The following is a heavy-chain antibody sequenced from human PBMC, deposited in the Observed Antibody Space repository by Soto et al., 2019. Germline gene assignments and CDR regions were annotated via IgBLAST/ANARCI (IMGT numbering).Heavy chain of an antibody. D-gene: IGHD2-2*01. V-gene: IGHV4-4*02. CDR3: GRVRQYCSGTSCYLDP. CDR1: GGSISSSNW. J-gene: IGHJ5*02. CDR2: IHHSGTT. Sequence: TLSLTCAVSGGSISSSNWWHWVRQPPGKGLEWIGEIHHSGTTNYNPSLKSRVAISVDKSKNQFSLKLNSVTAADTAVYYCGRVRQYCSGTSCYLDPWGQGTLVTVSS.